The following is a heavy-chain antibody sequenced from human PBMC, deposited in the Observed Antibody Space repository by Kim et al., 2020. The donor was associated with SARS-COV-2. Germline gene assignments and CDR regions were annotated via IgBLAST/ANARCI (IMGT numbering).Heavy chain of an antibody. CDR3: ARGGVAYHVDY. CDR2: INPNNGDT. CDR1: GYTFTTYY. V-gene: IGHV1-2*02. D-gene: IGHD2-2*01. J-gene: IGHJ4*02. Sequence: ASVKVSCKPSGYTFTTYYIHWVRQAPGQGLVWLGCINPNNGDTYYTQNFQGRVTMTRDTSITTAYMDLNSLQSDDTAVYYCARGGVAYHVDYWGLGTLV.